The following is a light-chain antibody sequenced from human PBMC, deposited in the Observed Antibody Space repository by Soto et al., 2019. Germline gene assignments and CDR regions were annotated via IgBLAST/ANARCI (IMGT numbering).Light chain of an antibody. J-gene: IGKJ2*01. V-gene: IGKV3-20*01. CDR1: ETISSTY. CDR2: GTS. Sequence: EIVLTQSPGTLSLSPGERATLSCRTSETISSTYLAWYQQTPGQAPRLLIHGTSSRASDIPDMFSGSGSGTDFTLTISRLEPEDFAVYFCQQYGRTPPTFGPGTKLDIK. CDR3: QQYGRTPPT.